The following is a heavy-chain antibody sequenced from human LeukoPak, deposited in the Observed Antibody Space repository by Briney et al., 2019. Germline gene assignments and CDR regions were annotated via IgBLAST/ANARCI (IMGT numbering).Heavy chain of an antibody. CDR1: GGSFSGYY. D-gene: IGHD1-26*01. CDR2: INHSGSN. Sequence: SETLSLTCAVYGGSFSGYYWSWIRQPPGKGLEWIGEINHSGSNNYNPSLKSRVTISLDTSKNQFSLKLSSVTATDTAVYYCARAGVRSGSADAMDYWGQGALVTVSS. CDR3: ARAGVRSGSADAMDY. J-gene: IGHJ4*02. V-gene: IGHV4-34*01.